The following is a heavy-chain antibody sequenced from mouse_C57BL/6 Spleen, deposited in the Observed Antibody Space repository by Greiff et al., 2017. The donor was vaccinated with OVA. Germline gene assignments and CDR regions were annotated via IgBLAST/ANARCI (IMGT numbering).Heavy chain of an antibody. CDR3: VREMIVTTTTFLDY. Sequence: EVQLVESGGGLVQPKGSLKLSCAASGFSFNTYAMNWVRQAPGQGLEWVARIRSTSTYYATYYADSVKDRFTISRDDSEIMLYLQMNNLKTEDTAMYYCVREMIVTTTTFLDYWGQGTTLTVSS. V-gene: IGHV10-1*01. J-gene: IGHJ2*01. D-gene: IGHD2-5*01. CDR2: IRSTSTYYAT. CDR1: GFSFNTYA.